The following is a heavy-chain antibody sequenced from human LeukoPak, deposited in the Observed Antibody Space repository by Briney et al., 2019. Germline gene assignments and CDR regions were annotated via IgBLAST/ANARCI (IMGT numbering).Heavy chain of an antibody. V-gene: IGHV1-18*01. D-gene: IGHD4-23*01. CDR3: ARSVVTPYYFDY. Sequence: GASVKVSCKXSGYTFTSYGISWVRQAPGQGLEWMGWISAYTGNTNYSQKLQGRVTMTTDTSTSTAYMELRSLRSDDTAVYYCARSVVTPYYFDYWGQGTLVTVSS. CDR1: GYTFTSYG. J-gene: IGHJ4*02. CDR2: ISAYTGNT.